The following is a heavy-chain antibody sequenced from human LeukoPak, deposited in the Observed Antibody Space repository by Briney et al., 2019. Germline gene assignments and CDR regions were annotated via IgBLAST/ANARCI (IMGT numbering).Heavy chain of an antibody. CDR2: IKQDGSEK. Sequence: PGGSLRLSCAASGFTFSSYSMNWVRQAPGKGLEWVANIKQDGSEKYYVGSVKGRFTISRDNAKNSMFLHMDSLRAEDTAVYFCARDGTPNYGSGWVYMDVWGEGTTVTISS. CDR3: ARDGTPNYGSGWVYMDV. V-gene: IGHV3-7*01. J-gene: IGHJ6*03. CDR1: GFTFSSYS. D-gene: IGHD6-19*01.